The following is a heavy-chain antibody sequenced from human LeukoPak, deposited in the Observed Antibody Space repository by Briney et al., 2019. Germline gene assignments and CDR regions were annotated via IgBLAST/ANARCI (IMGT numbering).Heavy chain of an antibody. CDR3: AREFVAVAGTRYFQH. D-gene: IGHD6-19*01. J-gene: IGHJ1*01. CDR2: INPNSGGT. V-gene: IGHV1-2*02. Sequence: GASVKVSCKASGYTFTGYYMHWVRQAPGQGLEWMGWINPNSGGTNYAQKFQGRVTMTRDTAISTAYMGLSRLRSDDTAVYYCAREFVAVAGTRYFQHSGQGTLVTVSS. CDR1: GYTFTGYY.